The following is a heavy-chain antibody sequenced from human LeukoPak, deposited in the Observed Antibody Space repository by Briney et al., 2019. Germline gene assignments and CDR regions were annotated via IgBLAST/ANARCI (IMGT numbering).Heavy chain of an antibody. CDR2: ISGSGGST. D-gene: IGHD3-22*01. CDR1: GFTFSSYA. V-gene: IGHV3-23*01. Sequence: GGSLRLSCAASGFTFSSYAMSWVRQAPGKGLEWVSAISGSGGSTYYADSVKGRFTISRDNSKNTLYLQMNGLRAEDTAVYYCAKDYDSSGYPFDYWGQGTLVTVSS. CDR3: AKDYDSSGYPFDY. J-gene: IGHJ4*02.